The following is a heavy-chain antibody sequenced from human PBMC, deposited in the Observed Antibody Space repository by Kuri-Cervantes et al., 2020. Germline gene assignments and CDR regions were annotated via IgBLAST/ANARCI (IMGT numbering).Heavy chain of an antibody. CDR1: GGAFSSYA. D-gene: IGHD3-10*01. CDR3: ARLFRSYYGSGSYKVYYYGMDV. J-gene: IGHJ6*02. CDR2: ISAYNGNT. V-gene: IGHV1-18*01. Sequence: ASVKVSCKASGGAFSSYAISWVRRAPGQGLEWMGWISAYNGNTNYAQKLQGRVTMTTDTSTSTAYMELRSLRSDDTAVYYCARLFRSYYGSGSYKVYYYGMDVWGQGTTVTVSS.